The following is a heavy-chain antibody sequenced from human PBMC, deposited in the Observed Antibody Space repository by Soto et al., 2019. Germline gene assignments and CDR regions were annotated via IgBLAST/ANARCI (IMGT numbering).Heavy chain of an antibody. J-gene: IGHJ4*02. Sequence: PSETLSLTCAVSGGSISSSNWWSWVRQPPGKGLEWIGEIYHSGSTNYNPSLKSRVTISVDTSKNQFSLKLSSVTAADTAVYYCARANYYDSSGYYLDYWGQGTLVTVSS. CDR3: ARANYYDSSGYYLDY. CDR1: GGSISSSNW. D-gene: IGHD3-22*01. V-gene: IGHV4-4*02. CDR2: IYHSGST.